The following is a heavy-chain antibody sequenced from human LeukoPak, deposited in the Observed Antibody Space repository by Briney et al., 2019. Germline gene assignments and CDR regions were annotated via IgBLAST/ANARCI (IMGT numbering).Heavy chain of an antibody. V-gene: IGHV3-11*01. Sequence: GGSLSLSCAAPGFTFSDYYMSWIRQAQGKGLEWVSYISSSGSTIYYADSVKGRFTISRDNAKNSLYLQMNSLRAEDTAVYYCARAYSSGWYLFDYWGQGTLVTVSS. D-gene: IGHD6-19*01. CDR3: ARAYSSGWYLFDY. CDR2: ISSSGSTI. CDR1: GFTFSDYY. J-gene: IGHJ4*02.